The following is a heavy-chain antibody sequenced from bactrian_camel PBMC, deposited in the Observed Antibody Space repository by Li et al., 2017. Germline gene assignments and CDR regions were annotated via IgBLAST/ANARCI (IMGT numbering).Heavy chain of an antibody. CDR1: GNTYNLNC. CDR2: IYTFGRTT. CDR3: AADSHSYCSLLRAHKYNS. V-gene: IGHV3S54*01. D-gene: IGHD1*01. Sequence: HVQLVESGGGSVPPGGSVRLSCAASGNTYNLNCLGWFRQAPGMEREQVAVFIYTFGRTTRYADSVKGRFTISKDSTNNTLYLQMNSLTPEDTAMFYCAADSHSYCSLLRAHKYNSWGQGTQVTV. J-gene: IGHJ4*01.